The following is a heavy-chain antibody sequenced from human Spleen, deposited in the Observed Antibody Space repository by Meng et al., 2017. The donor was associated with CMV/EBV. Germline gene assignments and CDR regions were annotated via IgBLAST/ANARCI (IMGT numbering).Heavy chain of an antibody. V-gene: IGHV3-23*01. CDR3: ARDPYHSSSADNWFDP. CDR2: LSGSGSSV. CDR1: GFTFRSHA. Sequence: GFTFRSHAMTWVRQAPGKGLEWVSSLSGSGSSVFYADSVRGRFTISRDNSHNTLYLQMRSLRVDDTAVYYCARDPYHSSSADNWFDPWGQGTLVTVSS. J-gene: IGHJ5*02. D-gene: IGHD6-6*01.